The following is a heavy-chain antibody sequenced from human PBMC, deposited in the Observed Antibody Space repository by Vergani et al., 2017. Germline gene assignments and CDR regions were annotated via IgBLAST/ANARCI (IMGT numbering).Heavy chain of an antibody. V-gene: IGHV3-21*01. CDR2: ISSSSSYI. J-gene: IGHJ4*02. CDR3: ARAYVGVVIIFDY. D-gene: IGHD3-3*01. CDR1: GFTFSSYS. Sequence: EVQVVESGGGLVQPGGSLRLSCAASGFTFSSYSMNWVRQAPGKGLEWVSSISSSSSYIYYADSVKGRFTISRDNAKNSLYLQMNSLRAEDTAVYYCARAYVGVVIIFDYWGQGTLVTVSS.